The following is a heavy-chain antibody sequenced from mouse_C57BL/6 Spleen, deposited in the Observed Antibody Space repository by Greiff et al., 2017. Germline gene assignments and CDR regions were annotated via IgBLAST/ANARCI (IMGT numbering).Heavy chain of an antibody. CDR3: ARGGVLRGYFDY. J-gene: IGHJ2*01. V-gene: IGHV1-80*01. CDR1: GYAFSSYW. D-gene: IGHD2-4*01. CDR2: IYPGDGDT. Sequence: QVQLQQSGAELVKPGASVKISCKASGYAFSSYWMNWVKQRPRKGLEWIGQIYPGDGDTNYNGKFKGKATLTADKSSSTAYMQLSSLTSEDSAVYFCARGGVLRGYFDYWGQGTTLTVSS.